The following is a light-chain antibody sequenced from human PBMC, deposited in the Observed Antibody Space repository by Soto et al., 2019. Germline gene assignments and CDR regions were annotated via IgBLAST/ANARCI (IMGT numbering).Light chain of an antibody. CDR1: QSISSW. CDR3: EQYNSYCT. V-gene: IGKV1-5*03. CDR2: KAS. Sequence: DIQMTQSPSTLSASVGDRVTITCRASQSISSWLAWYQQKPGKAPKLLIYKASSLESGVPSRFSGSRAGTDFNHSISMLQPDDFATYKYEQYNSYCTFGQGTKVEIK. J-gene: IGKJ1*01.